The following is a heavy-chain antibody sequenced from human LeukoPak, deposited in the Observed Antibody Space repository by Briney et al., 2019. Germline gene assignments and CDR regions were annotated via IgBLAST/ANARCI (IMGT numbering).Heavy chain of an antibody. CDR2: ISYDGSNK. V-gene: IGHV3-30-3*01. D-gene: IGHD4-17*01. J-gene: IGHJ4*02. Sequence: PGGSLRLSCAASGFTFSSYAMHWVRQAPGKGLEWVAVISYDGSNKYYADSVKGRFTISRDNSKNTLYLQMNSLRAEDTAVYYCASPRTFTVTTSFDYWGQGTLVTVSS. CDR1: GFTFSSYA. CDR3: ASPRTFTVTTSFDY.